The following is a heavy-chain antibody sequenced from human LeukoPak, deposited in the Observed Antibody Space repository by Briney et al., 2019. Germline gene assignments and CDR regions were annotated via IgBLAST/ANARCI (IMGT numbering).Heavy chain of an antibody. CDR3: ARDLSVVAALYFDY. D-gene: IGHD2-15*01. CDR1: GYTFTGYY. Sequence: ASVKVSCKASGYTFTGYYIHWVRQAPGQGLEWMGWINPHSGGTNYAQKFQGRVTMTRDTSISTAYMELSRLRSDDTAVYYCARDLSVVAALYFDYWGQGTLVTVSS. V-gene: IGHV1-2*02. CDR2: INPHSGGT. J-gene: IGHJ4*02.